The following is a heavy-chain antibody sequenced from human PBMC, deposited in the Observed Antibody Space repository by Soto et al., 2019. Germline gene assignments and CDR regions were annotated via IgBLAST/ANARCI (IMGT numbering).Heavy chain of an antibody. CDR1: GGSISSGGYY. CDR2: SYYTGSA. CDR3: ARDLRGYSRYDYLDY. V-gene: IGHV4-31*03. Sequence: PSETLSLTCTVSGGSISSGGYYWSWIRQHPRKGLAWVGYSYYTGSAYYNPSLKSRVTISVDASKNQLSLRLASVTAADTAVYYCARDLRGYSRYDYLDYWGQGIPVTVSS. J-gene: IGHJ4*02. D-gene: IGHD5-12*01.